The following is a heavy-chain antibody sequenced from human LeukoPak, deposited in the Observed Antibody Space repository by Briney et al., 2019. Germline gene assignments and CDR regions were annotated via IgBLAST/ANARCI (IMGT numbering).Heavy chain of an antibody. V-gene: IGHV1-2*06. CDR1: GYTFTGYY. Sequence: ASVNVSCKASGYTFTGYYMHWVRQAPGQGLEWMGRINPNSGGTNYAQKFQGRVTMTRDTSISTAYMELSRLRSDDTAVYYCARDVGSYGVSDYWGQGTLVTVSS. CDR3: ARDVGSYGVSDY. CDR2: INPNSGGT. D-gene: IGHD1-26*01. J-gene: IGHJ4*02.